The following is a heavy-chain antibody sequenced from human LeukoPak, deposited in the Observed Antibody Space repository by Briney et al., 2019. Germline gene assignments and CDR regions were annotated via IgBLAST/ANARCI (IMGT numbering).Heavy chain of an antibody. CDR2: IKSDGTDE. CDR1: GFTFSNHW. V-gene: IGHV3-7*01. Sequence: GGSLRLSCAASGFTFSNHWMNWVRQAPGKGLEWVANIKSDGTDEYYLGSVKGRFTISRDNAKNSLYLQMDSLRVEGTAVYYCARGDSSSDYWGQGTLVTVSS. D-gene: IGHD6-13*01. J-gene: IGHJ4*02. CDR3: ARGDSSSDY.